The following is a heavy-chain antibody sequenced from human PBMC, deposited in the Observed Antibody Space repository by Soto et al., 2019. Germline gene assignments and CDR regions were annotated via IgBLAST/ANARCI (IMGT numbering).Heavy chain of an antibody. Sequence: PSETLSLTCTVSGGSISSYYWSGIRQPPGKGLEWIGYIYYSGSTNYNPSLKSRVTISVDTSKNQFSLKLSSVTAADTAVYYCARTIAAAFMDVSGQGTTVTVSS. CDR3: ARTIAAAFMDV. CDR1: GGSISSYY. J-gene: IGHJ6*02. CDR2: IYYSGST. V-gene: IGHV4-59*01. D-gene: IGHD6-13*01.